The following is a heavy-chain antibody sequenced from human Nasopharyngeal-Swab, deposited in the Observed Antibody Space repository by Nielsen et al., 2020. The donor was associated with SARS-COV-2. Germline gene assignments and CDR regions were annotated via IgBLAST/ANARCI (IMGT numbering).Heavy chain of an antibody. J-gene: IGHJ4*02. CDR1: GYTFTSYA. Sequence: SVKVSCKASGYTFTSYAISWVRQAPGQGLEWMGGIIPIFGTANYAQKFQGRVTITADESTSTAYMELSSLRSEDTAVYYCARDGSSDYIWGSYRSWLDYWGQGTLVTVSS. CDR3: ARDGSSDYIWGSYRSWLDY. CDR2: IIPIFGTA. V-gene: IGHV1-69*13. D-gene: IGHD3-16*02.